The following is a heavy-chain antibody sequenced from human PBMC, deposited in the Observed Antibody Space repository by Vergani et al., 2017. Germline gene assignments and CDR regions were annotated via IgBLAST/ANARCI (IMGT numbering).Heavy chain of an antibody. Sequence: QVQLVQSGAEVKKPGSSVKVSCKASGGTFSSYAISWVRQAPGQGLEWMGGIIPIFGTANYAQKFQGRVTITADESTSTAYMELSCLRSEDTAVYYCASSFPSFNIVVVPAAPFDYWGQGTLVTVSS. D-gene: IGHD2-2*01. J-gene: IGHJ4*02. CDR3: ASSFPSFNIVVVPAAPFDY. CDR2: IIPIFGTA. V-gene: IGHV1-69*01. CDR1: GGTFSSYA.